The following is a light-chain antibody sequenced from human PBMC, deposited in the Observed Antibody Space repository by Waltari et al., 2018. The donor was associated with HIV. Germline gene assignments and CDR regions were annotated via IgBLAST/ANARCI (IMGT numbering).Light chain of an antibody. Sequence: QSVLTQPPSASGTPGQRVTISCSGSSSNIGSNTVNWYQQLPGTAPKLLIYDNYQRPSGVPDRFSGSKSGTSASLAISVLQSEDEADYYCAAWDDSLNGVVFGGGTKLTVL. J-gene: IGLJ2*01. CDR3: AAWDDSLNGVV. V-gene: IGLV1-44*01. CDR2: DNY. CDR1: SSNIGSNT.